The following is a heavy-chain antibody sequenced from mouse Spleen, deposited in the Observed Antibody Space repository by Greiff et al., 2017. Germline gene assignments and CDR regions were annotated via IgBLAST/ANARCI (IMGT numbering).Heavy chain of an antibody. CDR2: ISDGGSYT. CDR1: GFTFSSYA. D-gene: IGHD2-3*01. V-gene: IGHV5-4*01. J-gene: IGHJ2*01. CDR3: ARRGYYDFDY. Sequence: EVQLQESGGGLVKPGGSLKLSCAASGFTFSSYAMSWVRQTPEKRLEWVATISDGGSYTYYPDNVKGRFTISRDNAKNNLYLQMSHLKSEDTAMYYCARRGYYDFDYWGQGTTLTVSS.